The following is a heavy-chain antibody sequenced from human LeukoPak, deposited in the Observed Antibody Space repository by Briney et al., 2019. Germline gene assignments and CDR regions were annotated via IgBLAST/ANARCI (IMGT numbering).Heavy chain of an antibody. Sequence: SVNVSCKPSGYTFTTFDTNWVRPATEQGIEWMGWMNPNSGNTGYAQKFQGRVTMTRNTSISTAYMELSSLRSEDTAVYYCARGRIAVAGTLVYWGQGTLVTVSS. CDR3: ARGRIAVAGTLVY. J-gene: IGHJ4*02. D-gene: IGHD6-19*01. V-gene: IGHV1-8*01. CDR1: GYTFTTFD. CDR2: MNPNSGNT.